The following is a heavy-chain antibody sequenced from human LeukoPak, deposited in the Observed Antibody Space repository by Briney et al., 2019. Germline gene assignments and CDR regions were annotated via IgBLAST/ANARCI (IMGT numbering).Heavy chain of an antibody. D-gene: IGHD2-15*01. J-gene: IGHJ4*02. Sequence: SETLSLPCTVSGGSISSGGYYWRWIRQHPGKGLEWIGYIYYSGSTYYNPSLKSRVTISVDTSKNQFSLKLSSVTAADAAVYYCARTPRYCSGGSCYSGFDYWGQGTLVTVSS. CDR1: GGSISSGGYY. V-gene: IGHV4-31*03. CDR2: IYYSGST. CDR3: ARTPRYCSGGSCYSGFDY.